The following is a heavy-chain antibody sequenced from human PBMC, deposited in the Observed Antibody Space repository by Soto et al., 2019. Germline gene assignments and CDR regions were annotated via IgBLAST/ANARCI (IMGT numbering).Heavy chain of an antibody. CDR2: IFSNDEK. Sequence: DLEWLAHIFSNDEKSYSTSLKSRLTISKDTSKSQVVLTMTNMDPVDTATYYCARINYVWGSYRPDYWGQGTLVTVSS. V-gene: IGHV2-26*01. J-gene: IGHJ4*02. CDR3: ARINYVWGSYRPDY. D-gene: IGHD3-16*02.